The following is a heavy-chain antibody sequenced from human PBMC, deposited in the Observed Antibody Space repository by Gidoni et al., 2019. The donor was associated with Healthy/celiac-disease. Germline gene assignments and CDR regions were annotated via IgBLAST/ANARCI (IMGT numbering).Heavy chain of an antibody. CDR3: ARTDYGDYFDY. J-gene: IGHJ4*02. CDR2: ISSSGSTI. D-gene: IGHD4-17*01. CDR1: GFTFSSYE. V-gene: IGHV3-48*03. Sequence: EVQLVESGGGLVQPGGSLRLSCAASGFTFSSYEMNWVLQAPGKGLEWVSYISSSGSTIYYADSVKCRFTISRDNAKNSLYLQMNSLRAEDTAVYYCARTDYGDYFDYWGQGTLVTVSS.